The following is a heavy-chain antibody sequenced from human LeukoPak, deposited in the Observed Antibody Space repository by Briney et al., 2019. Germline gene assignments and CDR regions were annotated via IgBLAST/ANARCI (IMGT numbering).Heavy chain of an antibody. CDR1: GGSISSYY. J-gene: IGHJ4*02. CDR2: IYYSGST. CDR3: ARNERAAPPDY. Sequence: PSETLSLTRTVSGGSISSYYWSWIRQPPGKGLEWIGYIYYSGSTNYNPSLKSRVTISVDTSKNQFSLKLSSVTAADTAVYYCARNERAAPPDYWGQGTLVTVSS. D-gene: IGHD6-6*01. V-gene: IGHV4-59*01.